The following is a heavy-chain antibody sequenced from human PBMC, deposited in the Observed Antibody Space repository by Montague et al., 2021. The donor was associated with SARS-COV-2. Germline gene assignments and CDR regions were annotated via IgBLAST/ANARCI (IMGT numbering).Heavy chain of an antibody. CDR1: GGGSISSSHW. D-gene: IGHD1-26*01. Sequence: SETLSLTCTVSGGGSISSSHWWSWVHQPPGKGLEWIGEIYHDGSTNYNPSLKSRLTISVDKSKNQFSLKLSSVTAADAAVYYCASFTSTGSGSYYIFDYWGQGTLVTVSS. CDR2: IYHDGST. J-gene: IGHJ4*02. V-gene: IGHV4-4*02. CDR3: ASFTSTGSGSYYIFDY.